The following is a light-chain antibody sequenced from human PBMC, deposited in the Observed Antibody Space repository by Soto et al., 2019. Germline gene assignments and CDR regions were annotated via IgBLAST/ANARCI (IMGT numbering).Light chain of an antibody. CDR1: QSIDTH. J-gene: IGKJ1*01. Sequence: DIRMTQSPSSLAASVGDRVTITCRASQSIDTHLNWYQHRPGKAPIALIYEASNLQSGVPSRFSGSGSGTDFTLTISGLQPDDSATYYSHQTYSLPDTLGQGTQVDIK. CDR3: HQTYSLPDT. V-gene: IGKV1-39*01. CDR2: EAS.